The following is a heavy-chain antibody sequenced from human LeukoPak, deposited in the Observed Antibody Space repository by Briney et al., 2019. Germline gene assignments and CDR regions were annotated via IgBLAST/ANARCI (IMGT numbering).Heavy chain of an antibody. V-gene: IGHV4-39*01. D-gene: IGHD3-22*01. J-gene: IGHJ4*02. CDR2: IYYSGST. CDR1: GGSISSSSYY. Sequence: PSETPSLTCTVSGGSISSSSYYWGWIRQPPGKGLEWIGSIYYSGSTYYNPSLKSRVTISVDTSKNQFSLKLSSVTAADTAVYYCARQFHDSSGYYYYFDYWGQGTLVTVSS. CDR3: ARQFHDSSGYYYYFDY.